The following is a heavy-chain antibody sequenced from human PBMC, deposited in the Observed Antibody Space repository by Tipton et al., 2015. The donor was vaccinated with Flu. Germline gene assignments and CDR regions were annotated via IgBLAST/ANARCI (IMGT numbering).Heavy chain of an antibody. D-gene: IGHD6-13*01. V-gene: IGHV5-51*01. CDR3: SRHRDGRGSSVDY. CDR1: GYTVTSYW. CDR2: IHPRDSDT. Sequence: VQLVQSGAEVKKPGDSLKISCKASGYTVTSYWLAWVRQMTGKGLEWKGIIHPRDSDTRYNQSFEGHFTMSADKSISTVYLQWNYLKASDTAIYYCSRHRDGRGSSVDYWGQGTLVSVSS. J-gene: IGHJ4*02.